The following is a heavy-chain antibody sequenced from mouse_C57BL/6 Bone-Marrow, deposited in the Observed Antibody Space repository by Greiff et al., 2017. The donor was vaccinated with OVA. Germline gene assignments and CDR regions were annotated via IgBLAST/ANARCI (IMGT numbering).Heavy chain of an antibody. Sequence: VQLKESGPGLVQPSQSLSITCTVSGFSLTSYGVHWVRQSPGKGLEWLGVIWRGGSTDYNAAFMSRLSITKDNSKSQVFFKMNSLQADDTAIYYCAKIDYYGSSYGAMDYWGQGTSVTVSS. V-gene: IGHV2-5*01. CDR2: IWRGGST. CDR3: AKIDYYGSSYGAMDY. J-gene: IGHJ4*01. D-gene: IGHD1-1*01. CDR1: GFSLTSYG.